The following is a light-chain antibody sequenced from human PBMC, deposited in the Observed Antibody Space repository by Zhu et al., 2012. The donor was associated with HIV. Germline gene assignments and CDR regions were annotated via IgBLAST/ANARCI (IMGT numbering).Light chain of an antibody. CDR2: ATY. CDR3: QQYYSSLPNT. Sequence: DIQMTQSPSSLSASVGDRVTISCRASQDIRNSLAWYQQQPGKVPKLLLAATYSLQGGVPSRFSGSRSGTNYTLTISSLQPEDLATYYCQQYYSSLPNTFGQGTKLEIK. CDR1: QDIRNS. V-gene: IGKV1-NL1*01. J-gene: IGKJ2*01.